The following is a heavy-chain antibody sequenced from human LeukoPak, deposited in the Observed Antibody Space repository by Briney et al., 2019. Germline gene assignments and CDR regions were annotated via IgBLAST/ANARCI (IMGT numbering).Heavy chain of an antibody. D-gene: IGHD4-17*01. CDR1: GGSFSGYY. J-gene: IGHJ4*02. CDR2: INHSGST. CDR3: ARAVDDYGDYVPPDY. V-gene: IGHV4-34*01. Sequence: SETLSLTCAVYGGSFSGYYWSWIRQPPGKGLEWIGEINHSGSTNYNPSLKSRVTTSVDTSKNQFSLKLSSVTAADTAVYYCARAVDDYGDYVPPDYWGQGTLVTVSS.